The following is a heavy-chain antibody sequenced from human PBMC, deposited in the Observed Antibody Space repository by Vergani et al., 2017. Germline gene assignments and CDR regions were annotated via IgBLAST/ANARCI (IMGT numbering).Heavy chain of an antibody. J-gene: IGHJ4*02. D-gene: IGHD3-3*01. CDR2: ISYDGSNK. V-gene: IGHV3-30-3*01. CDR3: ARVRIDFWSGYFDY. Sequence: QVQLVESGGGVLQPGRSLRLSCAASGFTFSSYAMHWVRQAPGKGLEWVAVISYDGSNKYYADSVKGRFTISRDNSKNTLYLQMNSLRAEDTAVYYCARVRIDFWSGYFDYWGQGTLVTVSS. CDR1: GFTFSSYA.